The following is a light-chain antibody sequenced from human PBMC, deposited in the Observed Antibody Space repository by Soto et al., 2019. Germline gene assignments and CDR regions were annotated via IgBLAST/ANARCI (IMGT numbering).Light chain of an antibody. V-gene: IGLV2-14*01. CDR2: EVS. Sequence: QSALAQPASVSGSPGQSITIPCTGTSSDIGSYNYVSWYQQHPGTAPKLMIYEVSYRPSGVSNRFSGSKSGNTASLTISGLNDEEEDDYYCSSFKTTTTVVVFGGGTKLTVL. CDR1: SSDIGSYNY. J-gene: IGLJ2*01. CDR3: SSFKTTTTVVV.